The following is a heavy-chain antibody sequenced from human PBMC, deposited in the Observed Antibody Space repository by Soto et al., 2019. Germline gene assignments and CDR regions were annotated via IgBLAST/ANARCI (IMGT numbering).Heavy chain of an antibody. CDR1: GFTFSSFS. J-gene: IGHJ4*02. V-gene: IGHV3-23*01. D-gene: IGHD1-20*01. Sequence: EVQLLESGGGLVQPGGSLRLSCAASGFTFSSFSLSWVRQAPGKGLEWVSGISGLGGSIYYADSVKGRFTISRDNSKNTLYLQMNSLRAEDTAVYYCSKSNGYTWERYFFDFWGQGTLVTVSS. CDR2: ISGLGGSI. CDR3: SKSNGYTWERYFFDF.